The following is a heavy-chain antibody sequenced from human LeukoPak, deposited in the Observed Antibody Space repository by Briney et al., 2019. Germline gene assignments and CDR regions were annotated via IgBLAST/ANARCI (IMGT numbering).Heavy chain of an antibody. CDR1: GFTFSSYA. J-gene: IGHJ4*02. D-gene: IGHD4-17*01. V-gene: IGHV3-23*01. Sequence: PGGSLRLSCAASGFTFSSYAMSWVRQAPGKGLEWASAISGSGGSTYYAASVRGRFAISRDNSKNTLYLQMNSLRVEDTAMYYCAKPDASTVTPYYFDYWGQETLVAVSS. CDR3: AKPDASTVTPYYFDY. CDR2: ISGSGGST.